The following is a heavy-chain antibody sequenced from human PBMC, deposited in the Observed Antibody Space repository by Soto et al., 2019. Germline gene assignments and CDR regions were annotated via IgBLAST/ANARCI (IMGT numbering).Heavy chain of an antibody. Sequence: GGSLRLSCTASGFTFGDYAMSWFRQAPGKGLEWVGFIRSKAYGGATEYAASVKGRFTISRDDSKSIAYLQMNSLKTEDTAVYYCTRGIAASWEDSSGWNNDYWGQGTLVTVSS. CDR3: TRGIAASWEDSSGWNNDY. CDR1: GFTFGDYA. CDR2: IRSKAYGGAT. D-gene: IGHD6-19*01. J-gene: IGHJ4*02. V-gene: IGHV3-49*03.